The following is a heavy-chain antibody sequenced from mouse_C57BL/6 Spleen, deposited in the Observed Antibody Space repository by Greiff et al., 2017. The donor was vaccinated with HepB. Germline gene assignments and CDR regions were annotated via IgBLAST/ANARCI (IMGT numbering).Heavy chain of an antibody. J-gene: IGHJ2*01. D-gene: IGHD2-5*01. CDR3: ATYSNPL. CDR2: IDPSDSYT. Sequence: QVQLKQPGAELVKPGASVKLSCKASGYTFTSYWMQWVKQRPGQGLEWIGEIDPSDSYTNYNQKLKGKATLTVDTASSTAYMQLSSLTSEDSAVYYCATYSNPLWGQGTTLTVSS. V-gene: IGHV1-50*01. CDR1: GYTFTSYW.